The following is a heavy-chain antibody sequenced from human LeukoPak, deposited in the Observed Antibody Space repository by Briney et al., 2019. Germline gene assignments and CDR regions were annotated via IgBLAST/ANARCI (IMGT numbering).Heavy chain of an antibody. Sequence: GGSLRLSCAASGFTFSSYWMSWVRQAPGKGLEWVASIKQDGSQKPYEDSVKGRFTISRDNGKNSLDLQMNSLRAEDTAIYFCARVKDTNDDITFQHWGQGTLVSVSS. D-gene: IGHD3-9*01. J-gene: IGHJ1*01. CDR1: GFTFSSYW. CDR3: ARVKDTNDDITFQH. V-gene: IGHV3-7*01. CDR2: IKQDGSQK.